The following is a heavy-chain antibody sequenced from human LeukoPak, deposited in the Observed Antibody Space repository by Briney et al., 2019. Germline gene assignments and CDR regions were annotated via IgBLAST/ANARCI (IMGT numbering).Heavy chain of an antibody. Sequence: ASVKVSCKASGYTFTSYGISWVRQAPGQGLEWMGRIIPILGIANYAQKFQGRVTITADKSTSTAYMELSSLRSEDTAVYYCASRKQSDAFDIWGQGTMVTVSS. CDR3: ASRKQSDAFDI. CDR1: GYTFTSYG. CDR2: IIPILGIA. D-gene: IGHD1-14*01. J-gene: IGHJ3*02. V-gene: IGHV1-69*04.